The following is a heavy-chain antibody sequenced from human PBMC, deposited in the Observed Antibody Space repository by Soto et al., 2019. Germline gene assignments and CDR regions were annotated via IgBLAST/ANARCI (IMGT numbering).Heavy chain of an antibody. Sequence: QVKLQESGPGLVKPSQTLSLTCTVSGASIGSGTYYWHWIRQHPGKGLEWIGWLSHSGGTYYNPSLRRRMTISVATSKDQFSLRLTSVTAADTAVYYCARGTRPDTRFGESIFDFWGQGTLVTVSS. V-gene: IGHV4-31*03. CDR3: ARGTRPDTRFGESIFDF. CDR2: LSHSGGT. J-gene: IGHJ4*02. CDR1: GASIGSGTYY. D-gene: IGHD3-10*01.